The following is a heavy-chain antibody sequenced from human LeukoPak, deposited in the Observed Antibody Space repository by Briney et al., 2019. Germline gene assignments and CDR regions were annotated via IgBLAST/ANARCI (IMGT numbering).Heavy chain of an antibody. D-gene: IGHD3-16*02. J-gene: IGHJ4*02. CDR2: SYPGDSDT. CDR1: GYSFTSYW. V-gene: IGHV5-51*01. Sequence: GESLKISCKGSGYSFTSYWIGWVRQMPGKVLEWMGISYPGDSDTKYSPSFQGQVTISAEKYISTAYLQWGDLKASDTAMYYCARSQSSYCYNTFDYWGQGTLVTVSS. CDR3: ARSQSSYCYNTFDY.